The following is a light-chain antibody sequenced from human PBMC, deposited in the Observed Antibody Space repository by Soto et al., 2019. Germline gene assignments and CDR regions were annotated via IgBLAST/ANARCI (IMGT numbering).Light chain of an antibody. J-gene: IGLJ1*01. Sequence: QSVLTQPASVSGSPGQSITISCTGTSSGVENYKPVSWHQQYPGKAPILIIYEGTKRPSGVSNRFSGSKSGNTASLTISGLQAEDEADYYCCLYAGGGNYVFGTGTKVTVL. CDR1: SSGVENYKP. CDR3: CLYAGGGNYV. V-gene: IGLV2-23*01. CDR2: EGT.